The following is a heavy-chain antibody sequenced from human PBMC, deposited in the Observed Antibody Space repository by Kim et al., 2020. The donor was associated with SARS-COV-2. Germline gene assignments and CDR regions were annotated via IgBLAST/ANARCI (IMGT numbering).Heavy chain of an antibody. CDR2: IYPDDSDT. V-gene: IGHV5-51*01. D-gene: IGHD1-1*01. J-gene: IGHJ4*02. CDR3: ARHPTGNNRWSDY. CDR1: GYSFSSYW. Sequence: GESLKISCKASGYSFSSYWIGWVRQMPGKGLEWMGIIYPDDSDTRYSPSFQGQVTISADKSVSTAYLQWSSLKASDTAIYYCARHPTGNNRWSDYWGQGTLVTVSS.